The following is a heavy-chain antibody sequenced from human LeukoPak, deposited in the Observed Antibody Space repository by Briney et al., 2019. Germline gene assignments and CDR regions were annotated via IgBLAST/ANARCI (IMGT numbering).Heavy chain of an antibody. V-gene: IGHV3-74*01. J-gene: IGHJ5*02. D-gene: IGHD6-13*01. CDR2: INSDGSST. Sequence: GGSLRLSCAASGFTFSSYWMHWVRQAPGKGLVWVSRINSDGSSTSYADSVKGRFTISRDNAKNTLYLQVNSLRAEDTAVYYCARARGIAAAGNWFDPWGQGTLVTVSS. CDR3: ARARGIAAAGNWFDP. CDR1: GFTFSSYW.